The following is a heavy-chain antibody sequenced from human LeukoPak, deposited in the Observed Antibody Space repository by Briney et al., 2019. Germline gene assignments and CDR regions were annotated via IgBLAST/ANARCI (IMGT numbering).Heavy chain of an antibody. CDR2: IQNDGNDK. CDR3: ARAVTWIDP. J-gene: IGHJ5*02. V-gene: IGHV3-30*02. CDR1: GLTFSTYG. Sequence: GGSLRLSCAASGLTFSTYGLHWVRQAPGKGLEWVAFIQNDGNDKYYADSVKGRFTISRDNSKNTLDLQMNGLRAEDTAVYYCARAVTWIDPWGQGTLVTVSS.